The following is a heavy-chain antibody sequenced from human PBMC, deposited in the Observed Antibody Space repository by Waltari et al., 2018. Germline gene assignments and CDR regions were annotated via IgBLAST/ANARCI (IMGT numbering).Heavy chain of an antibody. Sequence: EVQLLETGGGLVQPGGSLRLDCAASGCTFSSYAMSWVRQAPGKGMEWVSAISGRCVSTNYAESLKGRFTISRDNSKNTLSLQLTSLRAEDTAVYYCAKARRVSSSLSSGDYWGQGTLVTVSS. J-gene: IGHJ4*02. V-gene: IGHV3-23*01. D-gene: IGHD6-13*01. CDR2: ISGRCVST. CDR1: GCTFSSYA. CDR3: AKARRVSSSLSSGDY.